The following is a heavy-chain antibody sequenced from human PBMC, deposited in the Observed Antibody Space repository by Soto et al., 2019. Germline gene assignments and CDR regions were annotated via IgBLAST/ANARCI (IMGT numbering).Heavy chain of an antibody. D-gene: IGHD3-9*01. CDR3: ARDMIGDILPTYYKVYYYAMDV. Sequence: PGGSLRLSCAASGFTFSSYDMHWVRQATGKGLEWVSAIGTAGDTYYPGSVKGRFTISRENAKNSLYLQMNSLRAEDTALYYCARDMIGDILPTYYKVYYYAMDVWGQGTTVTVSS. V-gene: IGHV3-13*01. CDR2: IGTAGDT. J-gene: IGHJ6*02. CDR1: GFTFSSYD.